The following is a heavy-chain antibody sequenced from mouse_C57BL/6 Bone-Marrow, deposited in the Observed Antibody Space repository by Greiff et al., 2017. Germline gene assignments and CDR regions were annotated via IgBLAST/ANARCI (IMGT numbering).Heavy chain of an antibody. CDR2: INPSNGGT. V-gene: IGHV1-53*01. CDR3: ARSYDYDAAWFAY. J-gene: IGHJ3*01. CDR1: GYTFTSYW. Sequence: QVQLQQSGAELVKPGASVKLSCKASGYTFTSYWMHWVKQRPGRGLEWIGNINPSNGGTNYNEKFKSKATLTVDKSSSTAYMQLSSLTSEDSAVYYCARSYDYDAAWFAYWGQGTLVTVSA. D-gene: IGHD2-4*01.